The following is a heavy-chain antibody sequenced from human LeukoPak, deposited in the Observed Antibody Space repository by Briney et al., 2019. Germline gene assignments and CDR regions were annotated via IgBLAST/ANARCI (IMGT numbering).Heavy chain of an antibody. J-gene: IGHJ6*03. CDR1: SYTFTNYD. D-gene: IGHD4-17*01. CDR3: ARRGWDGDFGNYYYYYYMDV. Sequence: ASVKVSCKASSYTFTNYDINWVRQAPGQGLEWMGWISAYNGNTNYAQKLQGRVTMTRDMSTSTVYMELSSLRSEDTAVYYCARRGWDGDFGNYYYYYYMDVWGKGTTVTVSS. CDR2: ISAYNGNT. V-gene: IGHV1-18*01.